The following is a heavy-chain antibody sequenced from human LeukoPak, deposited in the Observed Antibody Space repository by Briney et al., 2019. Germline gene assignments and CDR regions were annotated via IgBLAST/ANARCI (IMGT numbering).Heavy chain of an antibody. D-gene: IGHD3-10*01. J-gene: IGHJ5*02. Sequence: PETLSLTCVVYGGSFSGYHWSWIRQSPGKGLEWIGEINHRGSTNYNPPLKRRVTMSLDTSKNQFSLKLSSVTAADTAVYYCAKSLYGSGSYYNWFDPWGQGTLVTVSS. CDR1: GGSFSGYH. CDR2: INHRGST. CDR3: AKSLYGSGSYYNWFDP. V-gene: IGHV4-34*01.